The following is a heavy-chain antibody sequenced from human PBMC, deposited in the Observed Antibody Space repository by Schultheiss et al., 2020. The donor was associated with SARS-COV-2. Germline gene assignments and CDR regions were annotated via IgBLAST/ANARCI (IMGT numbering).Heavy chain of an antibody. CDR2: INEDGTIT. CDR3: AREGGSYPLLHGMDV. CDR1: QFNFGYFW. J-gene: IGHJ6*02. D-gene: IGHD1-26*01. Sequence: GESLKISCAGPQFNFGYFWMHWVRQVPGKGLVWVSRINEDGTITDDADSVKGRFTISRDNAKNTLYLQMNSLRAEDTAVYYCAREGGSYPLLHGMDVWGQGTTVTVSS. V-gene: IGHV3-74*01.